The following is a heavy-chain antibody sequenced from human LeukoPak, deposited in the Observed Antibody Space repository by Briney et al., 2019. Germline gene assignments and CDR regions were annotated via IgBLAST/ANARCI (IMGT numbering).Heavy chain of an antibody. CDR3: AKDKGRGNEWLQVVHAY. J-gene: IGHJ4*02. D-gene: IGHD5-24*01. V-gene: IGHV3-9*01. Sequence: GGSLRLSCVASGFTFDNFAMHWVRQAPGKGLEWVSGISCNGDNIDYADSVKGRFTISRDDAKNSLYLQMNNLRVEDTAFYYWAKDKGRGNEWLQVVHAYWCQGTLVSVSS. CDR2: ISCNGDNI. CDR1: GFTFDNFA.